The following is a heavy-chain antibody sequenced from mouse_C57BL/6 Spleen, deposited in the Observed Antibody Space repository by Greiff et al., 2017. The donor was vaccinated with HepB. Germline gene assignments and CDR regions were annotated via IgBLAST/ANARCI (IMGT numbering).Heavy chain of an antibody. J-gene: IGHJ2*01. CDR1: GYTFTSYW. Sequence: QVQLQQSGAELVKPGASVKMSCKASGYTFTSYWITWVKQRPGQGLEWIGDIYPGSGSTNYNEKFKSKATLTVDTSSSTAYMQLSSLTSEDSAVYYCARGGLVIGYYFDDWGKGTTLTVSS. D-gene: IGHD2-14*01. CDR2: IYPGSGST. CDR3: ARGGLVIGYYFDD. V-gene: IGHV1-55*01.